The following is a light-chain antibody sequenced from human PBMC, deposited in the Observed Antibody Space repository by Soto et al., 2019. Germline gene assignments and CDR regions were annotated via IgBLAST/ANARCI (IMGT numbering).Light chain of an antibody. V-gene: IGKV3-20*01. Sequence: EVVLTQSPGTLSLSPGEGATLSCRASQSVSNRYFAWYQQKPGQAPRLLIYRVSSRATGIPDRFSGSGSGTDFTLTISRLEPEDFAVFYCQQYGSSITFGQGTRLEIK. CDR2: RVS. CDR3: QQYGSSIT. J-gene: IGKJ5*01. CDR1: QSVSNRY.